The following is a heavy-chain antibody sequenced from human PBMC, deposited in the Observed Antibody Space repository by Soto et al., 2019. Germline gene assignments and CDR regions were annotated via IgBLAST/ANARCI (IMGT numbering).Heavy chain of an antibody. CDR2: ISGSCGST. V-gene: IGHV3-23*01. Sequence: VGSLILACAASGFTFSSYALSWVLQAPGKGLEWCSAISGSCGSTYYADSVKGRFTISRDNSKNTLYLQMNSLRAEDTAVYYCAKYGDIVVVGGMDVWGQGTTVTVSS. D-gene: IGHD2-2*01. CDR1: GFTFSSYA. J-gene: IGHJ6*02. CDR3: AKYGDIVVVGGMDV.